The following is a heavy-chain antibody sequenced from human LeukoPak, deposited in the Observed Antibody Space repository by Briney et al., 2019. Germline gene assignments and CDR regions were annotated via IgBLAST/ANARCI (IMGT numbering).Heavy chain of an antibody. D-gene: IGHD3-9*01. V-gene: IGHV4-39*01. Sequence: PSETLSLTCTVSGGSISSSSSYWGWIRQPPGKGLEWIGSIYYSGSTYYNPSLKSRVTISVDTSKNQFSLKLSSVTAADTAVYYWSFDYGILTGYVYGMDVWGPGTTVTVSS. CDR1: GGSISSSSSY. CDR2: IYYSGST. J-gene: IGHJ6*02. CDR3: SFDYGILTGYVYGMDV.